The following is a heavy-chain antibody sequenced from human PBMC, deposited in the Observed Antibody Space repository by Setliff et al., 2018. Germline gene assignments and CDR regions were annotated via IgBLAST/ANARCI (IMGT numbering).Heavy chain of an antibody. D-gene: IGHD6-6*01. V-gene: IGHV4-59*12. CDR1: GTSINSYY. CDR2: IHSNGIK. Sequence: SETLSLTCSVSGTSINSYYWTWIRQPPGKGLEWIGFIHSNGIKNYNPSLKSRVTISVDTSKNQFSLKLSSVTAADTAVYYCARGRNVAARLLDSWGQGARVTVSS. J-gene: IGHJ4*02. CDR3: ARGRNVAARLLDS.